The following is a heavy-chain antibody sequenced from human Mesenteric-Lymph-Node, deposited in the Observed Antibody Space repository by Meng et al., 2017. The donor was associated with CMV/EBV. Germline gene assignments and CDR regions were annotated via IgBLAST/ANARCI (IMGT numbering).Heavy chain of an antibody. Sequence: GESPKISCAASGFTFSSYGMHWVRQAPGKGLEWVAVIWYDGSNKYYADSVKGRFTISRDNSKNTLYLQMNSLRAEDTAVYYCAKDLGGDYVDYWGQGTLVTVSS. J-gene: IGHJ4*02. CDR1: GFTFSSYG. CDR3: AKDLGGDYVDY. D-gene: IGHD4-17*01. V-gene: IGHV3-33*06. CDR2: IWYDGSNK.